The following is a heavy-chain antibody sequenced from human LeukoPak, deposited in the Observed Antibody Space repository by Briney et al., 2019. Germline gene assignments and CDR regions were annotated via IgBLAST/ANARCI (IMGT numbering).Heavy chain of an antibody. CDR1: GGSISSYY. CDR2: IYYSGST. D-gene: IGHD3-16*01. CDR3: ARGKLGYFDY. V-gene: IGHV4-59*12. J-gene: IGHJ4*02. Sequence: SETLSLTCTVSGGSISSYYWSWIRQPPGKGLEWIGYIYYSGSTNYNPSLKSRVTISVDRSKNQFSLKLSSVTAADTAVYYCARGKLGYFDYWGQGTLVTVSS.